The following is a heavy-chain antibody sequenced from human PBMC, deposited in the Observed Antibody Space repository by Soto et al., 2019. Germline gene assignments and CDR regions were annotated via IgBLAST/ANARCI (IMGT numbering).Heavy chain of an antibody. CDR2: IKSKTDGGTT. V-gene: IGHV3-15*07. J-gene: IGHJ4*02. CDR3: TTGFLGPTSWHPEALNSLYDY. Sequence: GGSLRLSCAASGFTFSNAWMNWVRQAPGKGLEWVGRIKSKTDGGTTDYAAPVKGRFTISRDDSNNTLYLQMNSLKTADTAVYYCTTGFLGPTSWHPEALNSLYDYWGQGTLVTVSS. CDR1: GFTFSNAW. D-gene: IGHD2-2*01.